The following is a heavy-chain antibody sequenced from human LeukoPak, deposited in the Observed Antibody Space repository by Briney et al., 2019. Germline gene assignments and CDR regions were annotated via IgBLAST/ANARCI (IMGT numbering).Heavy chain of an antibody. Sequence: SQTLSLTCAISGDSVSSNSAAWNWIRQSPSRGLEWLGRTYYRSKWYNDYAVSVKSRITINPDTSKNQFSLQLNSVTPEDTAVYYCARARLLWFGELFQDAFDIWGPGTMVTVSS. J-gene: IGHJ3*02. CDR2: TYYRSKWYN. D-gene: IGHD3-10*01. V-gene: IGHV6-1*01. CDR3: ARARLLWFGELFQDAFDI. CDR1: GDSVSSNSAA.